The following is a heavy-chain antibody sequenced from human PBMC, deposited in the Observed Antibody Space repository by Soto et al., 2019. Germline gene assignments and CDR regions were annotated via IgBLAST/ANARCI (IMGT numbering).Heavy chain of an antibody. CDR2: ITGSGGST. J-gene: IGHJ4*02. D-gene: IGHD5-18*01. V-gene: IGHV3-23*01. CDR1: GFTFSSYA. CDR3: AKADARGRRGYSHGLDH. Sequence: EVQLLESGGGLAQPGGSLRLSCAASGFTFSSYAMSWVRQAPGKGLEWVSGITGSGGSTYYGDSVKGRFTISRDNSKNTLSLQMNSLRVEDSAVYYCAKADARGRRGYSHGLDHWGQGTQVTVSS.